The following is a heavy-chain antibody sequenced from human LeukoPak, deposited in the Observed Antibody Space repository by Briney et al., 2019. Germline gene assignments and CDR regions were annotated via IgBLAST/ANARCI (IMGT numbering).Heavy chain of an antibody. CDR3: ARSPGFLEWLPTTNWFDP. D-gene: IGHD3-3*01. Sequence: GASVKLSCKASGYTFTGYYMHWVRQAPGQGLGWRGWINPNRSGANYAQKFQGRVTMTRDTSISTAYMELSRLRSDDTAVYCCARSPGFLEWLPTTNWFDPWGQGTLVTVSS. V-gene: IGHV1-2*02. J-gene: IGHJ5*02. CDR2: INPNRSGA. CDR1: GYTFTGYY.